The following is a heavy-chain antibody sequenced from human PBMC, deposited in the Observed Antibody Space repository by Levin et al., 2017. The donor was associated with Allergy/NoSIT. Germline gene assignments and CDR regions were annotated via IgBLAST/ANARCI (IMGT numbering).Heavy chain of an antibody. V-gene: IGHV3-33*01. CDR1: GFTFSSYG. CDR3: ARGDRAAAGIGVFDY. CDR2: IWYDGSNK. Sequence: GGSLRLSCAASGFTFSSYGMHWVRQAPGKGLEWVAVIWYDGSNKYYADSVKGRFTISRDNSKNTLYLQMNSLRAEDTAVYYCARGDRAAAGIGVFDYWGQGTLVTVSS. D-gene: IGHD6-13*01. J-gene: IGHJ4*02.